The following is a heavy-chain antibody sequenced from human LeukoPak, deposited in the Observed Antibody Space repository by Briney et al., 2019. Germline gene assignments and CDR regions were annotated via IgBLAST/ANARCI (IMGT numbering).Heavy chain of an antibody. D-gene: IGHD5-12*01. CDR3: ARDIPSGFYTPDY. CDR1: GFTFSDYW. V-gene: IGHV3-7*01. J-gene: IGHJ4*02. Sequence: GGSLRLSCVASGFTFSDYWMSWVRQAPGRGLEWVANIETGGDEKNYVDSVKGRFTISRDNARNSLYLQMSSLRVEDTAVYYCARDIPSGFYTPDYWGRGTLVTVSS. CDR2: IETGGDEK.